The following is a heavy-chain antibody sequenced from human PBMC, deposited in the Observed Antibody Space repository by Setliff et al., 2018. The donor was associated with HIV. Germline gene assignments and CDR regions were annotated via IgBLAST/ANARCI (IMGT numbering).Heavy chain of an antibody. D-gene: IGHD3-16*01. Sequence: SETLSLTCTVSSGSISSGTYYWSWIRQYPGKGLEWIGYIDYSGSAFYNPSLKSRVTISIDTSKSQFSLQLTSVTAADTAVYYCVNPSGAMGDFDSWGQGTLVTVSS. CDR2: IDYSGSA. CDR3: VNPSGAMGDFDS. CDR1: SGSISSGTYY. V-gene: IGHV4-31*08. J-gene: IGHJ4*02.